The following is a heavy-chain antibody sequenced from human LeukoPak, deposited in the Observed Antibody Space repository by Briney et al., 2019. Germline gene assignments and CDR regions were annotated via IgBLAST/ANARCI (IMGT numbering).Heavy chain of an antibody. CDR3: ARHGPTSITMVRGVMGNWFDP. CDR2: IDPSDSYT. CDR1: GYSFTSYW. Sequence: GESLKISCKGSGYSFTSYWISWVRQMPGKGLEWMGRIDPSDSYTNYSPSFQGHVTISADKSISTAYLQWSSLKASDTAMYYCARHGPTSITMVRGVMGNWFDPWGQGTLVTVSS. J-gene: IGHJ5*02. V-gene: IGHV5-10-1*01. D-gene: IGHD3-10*01.